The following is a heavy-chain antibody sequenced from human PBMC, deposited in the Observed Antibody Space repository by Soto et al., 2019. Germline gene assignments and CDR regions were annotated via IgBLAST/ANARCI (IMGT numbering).Heavy chain of an antibody. CDR3: ASERTAGPYYYYYYGMDV. CDR2: INHSGST. D-gene: IGHD6-13*01. V-gene: IGHV4-34*01. J-gene: IGHJ6*02. CDR1: GGSFSGYY. Sequence: PSETLSLTCAVYGGSFSGYYWSWIRQPPGKGLEWIGEINHSGSTNYNPSLKSRVTISVDTSKNQFSLKLSSATAADTAVYYCASERTAGPYYYYYYGMDVWGQGTTVTVSS.